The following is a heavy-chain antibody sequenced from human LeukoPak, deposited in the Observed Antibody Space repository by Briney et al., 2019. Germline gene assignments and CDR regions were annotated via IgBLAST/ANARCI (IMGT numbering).Heavy chain of an antibody. D-gene: IGHD3-3*01. Sequence: ETLTLTCAVSGYSISSGYYWGWIRQPPGKGVEWIGSIYHSGSTYYNPSLKSRVTISVDTSKNQFYLKLSSVTPADTAVYYCARFYDFWSGLIDYWGQGTLVTVSS. CDR1: GYSISSGYY. CDR2: IYHSGST. CDR3: ARFYDFWSGLIDY. V-gene: IGHV4-38-2*01. J-gene: IGHJ4*02.